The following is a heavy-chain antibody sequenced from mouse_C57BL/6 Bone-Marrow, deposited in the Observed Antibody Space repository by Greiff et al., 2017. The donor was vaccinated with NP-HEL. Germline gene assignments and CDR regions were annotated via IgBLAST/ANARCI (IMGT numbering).Heavy chain of an antibody. CDR3: ARHDYSTLYAMDY. Sequence: EVQLVESGGGLVQPGGSLKLSCAASGFTFSDYYMYWVRQTPEKRLEWVAYISNGGGSTYYPDTVKGRFTISRDNAKNPLYLQMSRLKTEDTAMYYCARHDYSTLYAMDYWGQGTSVTVSS. J-gene: IGHJ4*01. D-gene: IGHD2-5*01. CDR1: GFTFSDYY. CDR2: ISNGGGST. V-gene: IGHV5-12*01.